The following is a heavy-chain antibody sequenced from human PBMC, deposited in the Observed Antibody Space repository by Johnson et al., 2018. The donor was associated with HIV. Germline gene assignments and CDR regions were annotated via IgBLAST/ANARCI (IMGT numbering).Heavy chain of an antibody. CDR1: GFTFSDHY. V-gene: IGHV3-66*02. CDR3: AKAGGYDSSGLNDAFDI. D-gene: IGHD3-22*01. Sequence: VQLVESGGAAVQPGGSLRLSCAAPGFTFSDHYMDGVRQAPGTGLAWVSVIYSGGSTYYADSVQGRFTTSRDNSKNTLYLQMNSLRAEDTAVYYCAKAGGYDSSGLNDAFDIWGQGTMVTVSS. CDR2: IYSGGST. J-gene: IGHJ3*02.